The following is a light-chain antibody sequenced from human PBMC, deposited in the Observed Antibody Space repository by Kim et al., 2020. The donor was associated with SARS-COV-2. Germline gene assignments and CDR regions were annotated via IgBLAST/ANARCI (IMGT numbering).Light chain of an antibody. CDR3: QQYNSYWS. CDR1: QSINTW. V-gene: IGKV1-5*03. Sequence: DIQMTQSPSTLSASVGDRVTITCRASQSINTWLAWYQQKPGKVPKLLIYHVSSLESGVPSRFSGRGSGTEFTLTISSLQPDDFATYYCQQYNSYWSFGQGTKVDIK. CDR2: HVS. J-gene: IGKJ1*01.